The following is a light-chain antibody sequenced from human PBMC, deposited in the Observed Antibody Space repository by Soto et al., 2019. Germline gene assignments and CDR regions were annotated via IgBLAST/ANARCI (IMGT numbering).Light chain of an antibody. J-gene: IGKJ3*01. CDR2: DAS. Sequence: EVVLTQSPATLSLSPGERATLSCRASQSISSYLAWYQQQPDQAPRLLIYDASNRATGIPARFSGSGSGTDFTLTISILEPEDFAVYYCHQRSTWPFTFGPGTKEDIK. CDR3: HQRSTWPFT. V-gene: IGKV3-11*01. CDR1: QSISSY.